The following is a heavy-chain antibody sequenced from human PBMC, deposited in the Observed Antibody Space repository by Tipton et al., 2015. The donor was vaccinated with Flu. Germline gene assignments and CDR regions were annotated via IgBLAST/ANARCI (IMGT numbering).Heavy chain of an antibody. D-gene: IGHD6-13*01. V-gene: IGHV3-30*02. CDR3: AKDSVGDTAGPYYFDH. Sequence: QLVQSGGGVVQPGGSLRLSCAVSGFTFSSYGMYWVRQVPGKGLEWVAFIRFDDSNRYYADSVNDRFTISRDNSKNTLYLQMNSLRDEDTAVYHCAKDSVGDTAGPYYFDHWGQGALVTVSS. CDR1: GFTFSSYG. J-gene: IGHJ4*02. CDR2: IRFDDSNR.